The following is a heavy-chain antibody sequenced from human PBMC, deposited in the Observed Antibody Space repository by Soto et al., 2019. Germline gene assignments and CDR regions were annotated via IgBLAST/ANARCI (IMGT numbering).Heavy chain of an antibody. CDR2: ISGSGGST. CDR1: GFTFSSYA. J-gene: IGHJ3*02. V-gene: IGHV3-23*01. D-gene: IGHD4-4*01. CDR3: AKAGWSNYAFDI. Sequence: GGSLRLSCAASGFTFSSYAMNWVRQAPGKGLEWLSGISGSGGSTYYADSVKGRFTISRDNSRNTLFLQMHSLRAEDTAVYYCAKAGWSNYAFDIWGQGTMVTVSS.